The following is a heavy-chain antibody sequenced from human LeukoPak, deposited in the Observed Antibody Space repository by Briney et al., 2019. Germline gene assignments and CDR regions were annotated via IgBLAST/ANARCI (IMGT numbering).Heavy chain of an antibody. CDR2: IDQNATST. D-gene: IGHD2-15*01. CDR3: VRGRFCSGGSCHDAFDI. V-gene: IGHV3-74*01. Sequence: GGSLRLSCSVSGFTFKNYWMHWVRQVPGKGLVWVSRIDQNATSTSNADSVKGRFTISRDNARDTLYLQMNSLRVEDTAVYYCVRGRFCSGGSCHDAFDIWGQGTMVTVSS. CDR1: GFTFKNYW. J-gene: IGHJ3*02.